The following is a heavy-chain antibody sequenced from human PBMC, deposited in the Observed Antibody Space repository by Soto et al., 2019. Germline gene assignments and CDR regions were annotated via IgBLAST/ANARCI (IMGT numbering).Heavy chain of an antibody. CDR2: ISSSGSTI. J-gene: IGHJ6*03. CDR1: GFTFSDYY. Sequence: QVQLVESGGGLVKPGGSLRLSCAASGFTFSDYYMSWIRQAPGKGLAWVSYISSSGSTIYYADSVKGRFTISRDNAKNSLYLQMNSLRAEDTAVYYCARDLPRAHNYYYYYYMDVWGKGTTVTVSS. CDR3: ARDLPRAHNYYYYYYMDV. D-gene: IGHD6-6*01. V-gene: IGHV3-11*01.